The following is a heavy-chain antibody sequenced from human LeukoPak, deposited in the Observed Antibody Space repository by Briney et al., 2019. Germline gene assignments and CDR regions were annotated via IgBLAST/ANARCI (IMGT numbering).Heavy chain of an antibody. J-gene: IGHJ4*02. CDR3: ARDNDSRDPPHFDY. V-gene: IGHV1-2*02. D-gene: IGHD3-16*01. Sequence: ASVKVSCKASGHTFTGYYMHWVRQAPGQGLEWMGWINANSGGTNYAQKFQGRVTITADKSTRTAYMELSSLRSEDTAVYYCARDNDSRDPPHFDYWGQGTLVTVSS. CDR2: INANSGGT. CDR1: GHTFTGYY.